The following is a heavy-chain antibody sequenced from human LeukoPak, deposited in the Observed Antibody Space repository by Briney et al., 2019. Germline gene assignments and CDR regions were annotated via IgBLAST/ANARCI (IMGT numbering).Heavy chain of an antibody. CDR2: IYFSGST. J-gene: IGHJ4*02. D-gene: IGHD3-22*01. Sequence: PSETLSLTCTVSGGSMSSYDWSWIRQPPGQGLEWIGYIYFSGSTKYNPSLKSRVTISVDPSKNQFSLKLSSVTAADTAVYYCARGADSSGYYSIFYFDYWSQGTLVTVSS. V-gene: IGHV4-59*08. CDR1: GGSMSSYD. CDR3: ARGADSSGYYSIFYFDY.